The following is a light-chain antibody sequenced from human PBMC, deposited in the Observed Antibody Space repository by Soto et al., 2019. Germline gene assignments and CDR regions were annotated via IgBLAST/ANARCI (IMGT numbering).Light chain of an antibody. V-gene: IGKV4-1*01. Sequence: DIVMTQSPDFLAVSLGERAIINCKSSQSVLYSSNNNNYLAWYQQKPGQPPKLLIYWASTRESGVPDRFSGSGSGTDFTLTISSLQAEDVAVYYCQQYYSTPWTFGQGTKVDIK. CDR3: QQYYSTPWT. J-gene: IGKJ1*01. CDR2: WAS. CDR1: QSVLYSSNNNNY.